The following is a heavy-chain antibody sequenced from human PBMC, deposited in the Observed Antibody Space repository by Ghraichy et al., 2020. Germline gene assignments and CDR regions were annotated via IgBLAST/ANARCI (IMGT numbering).Heavy chain of an antibody. V-gene: IGHV3-30-3*01. Sequence: GGSLRLSCAASGFTFSSYAMHWVRQAPGKGLEWVAVISYDGSNKYYADSVKGRFTISRDNSKNTLYLQMNSLRAEDTAVYYCARVGTVTTWAYYFDYWGQGTLVTVSS. CDR2: ISYDGSNK. D-gene: IGHD4-17*01. J-gene: IGHJ4*02. CDR3: ARVGTVTTWAYYFDY. CDR1: GFTFSSYA.